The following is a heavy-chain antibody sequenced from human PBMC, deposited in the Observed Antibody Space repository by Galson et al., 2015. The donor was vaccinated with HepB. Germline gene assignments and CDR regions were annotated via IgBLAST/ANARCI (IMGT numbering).Heavy chain of an antibody. CDR1: GFSLYTSGVG. Sequence: PALVKPTQTLTLTCTFSGFSLYTSGVGVGWIRQPPGKALEWLALVYWDDEKRYSPSLQNRLTITQDASKDQVVLTMTNMDPVDTATYYCAHVPGFDFWSGYRQASYYFDSWGQGTLVTVSS. V-gene: IGHV2-5*02. CDR2: VYWDDEK. D-gene: IGHD3-3*01. J-gene: IGHJ4*02. CDR3: AHVPGFDFWSGYRQASYYFDS.